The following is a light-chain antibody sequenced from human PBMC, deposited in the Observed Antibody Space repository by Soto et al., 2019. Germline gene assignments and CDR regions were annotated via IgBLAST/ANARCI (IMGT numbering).Light chain of an antibody. V-gene: IGKV1-5*01. CDR3: QQYNSYSKT. CDR1: QSISTW. J-gene: IGKJ1*01. CDR2: DAS. Sequence: DIQMTQSPSTLSASVGERVTITCRASQSISTWLAWYQQKPGKAPKLLICDASSLESGVPSRFSGSGSGTEFTLTISSLQPDDFATYYCQQYNSYSKTFGRGTKVDI.